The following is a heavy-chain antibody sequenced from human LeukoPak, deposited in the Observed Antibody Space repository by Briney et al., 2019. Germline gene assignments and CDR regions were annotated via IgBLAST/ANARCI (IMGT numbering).Heavy chain of an antibody. Sequence: ASVKVSCKXSGYTFTSYDINWVRQATGQGLERMGWMNPNSGNTGYAQKFQGRVTMTRNTSISTAYMELSSLRSEDTAVYYCARGVDTVTNFDYWGQGTLVTVSS. CDR2: MNPNSGNT. CDR3: ARGVDTVTNFDY. J-gene: IGHJ4*02. D-gene: IGHD5-18*01. CDR1: GYTFTSYD. V-gene: IGHV1-8*01.